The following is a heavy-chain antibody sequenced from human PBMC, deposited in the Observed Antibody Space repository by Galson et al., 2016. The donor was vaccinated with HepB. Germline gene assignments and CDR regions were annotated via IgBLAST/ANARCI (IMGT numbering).Heavy chain of an antibody. CDR1: GFTFSSYA. V-gene: IGHV3-21*01. J-gene: IGHJ6*02. D-gene: IGHD3-3*01. CDR3: ARADFWMGAHYYGMDV. CDR2: ISSSSSYI. Sequence: SLRLSCAASGFTFSSYAMNWVRQAPGKGLEWVSSISSSSSYIYYADSVKGRFTISRDNAKNSLYLQMNSLRAEDTAVYYCARADFWMGAHYYGMDVWGQGTMVTVSS.